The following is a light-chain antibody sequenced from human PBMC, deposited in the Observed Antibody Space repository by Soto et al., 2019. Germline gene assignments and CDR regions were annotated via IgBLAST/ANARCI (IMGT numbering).Light chain of an antibody. CDR1: QSLSSNY. CDR2: DAS. J-gene: IGKJ1*01. V-gene: IGKV3-20*01. CDR3: QQYVTAPRT. Sequence: EIVLTQSPGTLSLSPGERATLSCRASQSLSSNYLAWYQQRPGQAPRLLIYDASNRATGIPARFSGSGSGTDFTLTISSLEPEDFAVYFCQQYVTAPRTFGQGTKVDIK.